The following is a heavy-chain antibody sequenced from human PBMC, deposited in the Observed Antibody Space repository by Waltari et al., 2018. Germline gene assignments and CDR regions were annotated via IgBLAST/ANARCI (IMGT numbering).Heavy chain of an antibody. CDR1: GFTFSTSA. CDR2: ISGSGDTT. J-gene: IGHJ4*02. V-gene: IGHV3-23*01. CDR3: AQRGAK. Sequence: EVQLLESGGGLVQPGGSLRLSCAAPGFTFSTSAMGWVRQAPGKGLGWVSAISGSGDTTYYADSVKGRFTTSRDNSKSTLFLQMNSLRAEDTAVYYCAQRGAKWGQGTLVTVSS.